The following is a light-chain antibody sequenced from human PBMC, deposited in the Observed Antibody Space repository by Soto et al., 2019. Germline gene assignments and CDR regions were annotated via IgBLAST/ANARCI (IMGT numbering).Light chain of an antibody. CDR2: EVS. Sequence: QSVLTQPASVSGSPGQSITISWTGSSGDVGGYNYVSWYQQHPGKAPQLMIYEVSNRPSGVSNRFSGSKSGNTASLTISGLQAEDEADYYCSSYTSSNTLVFGTGTKVTVL. V-gene: IGLV2-14*01. J-gene: IGLJ1*01. CDR1: SGDVGGYNY. CDR3: SSYTSSNTLV.